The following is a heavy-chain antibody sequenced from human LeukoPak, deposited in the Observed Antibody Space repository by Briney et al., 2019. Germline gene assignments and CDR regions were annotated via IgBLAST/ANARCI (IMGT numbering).Heavy chain of an antibody. CDR1: GGSISTHF. D-gene: IGHD3-3*01. V-gene: IGHV4-4*07. CDR3: ARSYDTNFDY. CDR2: IYSSGST. Sequence: KPSETLSLTCTVSGGSISTHFWSWIRQPAGKGLEWIGRIYSSGSTNNNPSLENRVTMSVDTSKNQFSLNLNSVTAADTAVYYCARSYDTNFDYWGQGTLVTVSS. J-gene: IGHJ4*02.